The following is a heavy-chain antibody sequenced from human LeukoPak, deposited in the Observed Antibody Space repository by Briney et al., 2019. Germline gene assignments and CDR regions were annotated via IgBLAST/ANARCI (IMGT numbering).Heavy chain of an antibody. CDR1: GFTFSSYE. CDR2: ISSSGSTI. Sequence: GGSLRLSCAASGFTFSSYEMNWVRQAPGKGLEWVSYISSSGSTIYYADSVKGRFTISRDNAKNSLYLQMNSLRAEDTAVYYCARNKFGYYGSGSSSNWFDPWGQGTLVTVSS. CDR3: ARNKFGYYGSGSSSNWFDP. J-gene: IGHJ5*02. V-gene: IGHV3-48*03. D-gene: IGHD3-10*01.